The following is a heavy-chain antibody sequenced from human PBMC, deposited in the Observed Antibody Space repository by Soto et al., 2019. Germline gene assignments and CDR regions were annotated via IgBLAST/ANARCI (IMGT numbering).Heavy chain of an antibody. V-gene: IGHV1-58*01. CDR1: GFTFTNSA. D-gene: IGHD2-2*01. Sequence: SVKVSCKTSGFTFTNSAVQWVRQARGQRLEWIGWIIVSSGNTNYAQTLQGRVTITRDMSTGTAYMEVSSLRSDDTAVYYCVRYCVSTTCSRTTHYYYYGLDVWGQGPTVTVSS. J-gene: IGHJ6*02. CDR2: IIVSSGNT. CDR3: VRYCVSTTCSRTTHYYYYGLDV.